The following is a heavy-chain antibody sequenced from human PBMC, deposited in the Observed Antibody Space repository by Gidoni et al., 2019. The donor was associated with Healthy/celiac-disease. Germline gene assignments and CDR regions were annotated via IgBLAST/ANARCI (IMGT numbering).Heavy chain of an antibody. V-gene: IGHV3-9*01. CDR3: AKDTILEWSSMDV. Sequence: EVQLVESGGGLVQPGRSLRLSCAASGFTFDDYAMHWVRQAPGKGLEWVSGISWNSGSIGYADSVKGRFTISRDNAKNSLYLQMNSLRAEDTALYYCAKDTILEWSSMDVWGQGTTVTVSS. CDR2: ISWNSGSI. CDR1: GFTFDDYA. D-gene: IGHD3-3*01. J-gene: IGHJ6*02.